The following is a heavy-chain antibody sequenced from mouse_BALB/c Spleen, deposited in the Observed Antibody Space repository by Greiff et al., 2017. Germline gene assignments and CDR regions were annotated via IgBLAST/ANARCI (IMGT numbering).Heavy chain of an antibody. CDR1: GFSLTSYG. CDR2: IWAGGST. V-gene: IGHV2-9*02. CDR3: ARDCLYYAMDY. Sequence: VKVEESGPGLVAPSQSLSITCTVSGFSLTSYGVHWVRQPPGKGLEWLGVIWAGGSTNYNSALMSRLSISKDNSKSQVFLKMNSLQTDDTAMYYCARDCLYYAMDYWGQGTSVTVSS. D-gene: IGHD6-1*01. J-gene: IGHJ4*01.